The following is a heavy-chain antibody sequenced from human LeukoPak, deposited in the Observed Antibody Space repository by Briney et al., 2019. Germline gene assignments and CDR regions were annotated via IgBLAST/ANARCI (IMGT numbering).Heavy chain of an antibody. CDR2: IYYSGST. J-gene: IGHJ3*02. CDR3: ARKRMEAFDI. V-gene: IGHV4-38-2*02. D-gene: IGHD2-15*01. CDR1: GYSISSGYY. Sequence: SETLSLTCTVSGYSISSGYYWGWIRQPPGKGLEWIGSIYYSGSTYYNPSLKSRVTISVDTSKNQFSLKLSSVTAADTAVYYCARKRMEAFDIWGQGTMVTVSS.